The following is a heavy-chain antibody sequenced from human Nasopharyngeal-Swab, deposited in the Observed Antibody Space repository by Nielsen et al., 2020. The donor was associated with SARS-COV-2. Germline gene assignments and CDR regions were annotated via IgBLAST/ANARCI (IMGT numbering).Heavy chain of an antibody. J-gene: IGHJ3*02. CDR1: GFTFSDYY. CDR2: ISSSGSTI. Sequence: GESLKISCAASGFTFSDYYMSWISQAPGKGLEWVSYISSSGSTIYYADSVKGRFTISRDNAKNSLYLQMNSLRAEDTAVYYCARIGDQDYYDSSGYYLSAFDIWGQGTMVTVSS. D-gene: IGHD3-22*01. V-gene: IGHV3-11*01. CDR3: ARIGDQDYYDSSGYYLSAFDI.